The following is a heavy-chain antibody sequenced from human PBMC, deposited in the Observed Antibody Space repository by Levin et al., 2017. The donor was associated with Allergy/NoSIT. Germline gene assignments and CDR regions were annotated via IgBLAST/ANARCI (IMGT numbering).Heavy chain of an antibody. CDR3: VRNSGGELDV. CDR2: TYYRSKWSN. D-gene: IGHD1-7*01. J-gene: IGHJ6*02. V-gene: IGHV6-1*01. Sequence: SQTLSLPCAISGDSVSTTSAAWNWIRQSPSRGLEWLGRTYYRSKWSNDYAVSVKSRISVNPDTSKNQFSLQLKSVTPEDTAVYYCVRNSGGELDVWGQGTTVTVSS. CDR1: GDSVSTTSAA.